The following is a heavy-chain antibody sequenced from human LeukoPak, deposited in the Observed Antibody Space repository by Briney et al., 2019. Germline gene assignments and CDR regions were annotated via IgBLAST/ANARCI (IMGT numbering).Heavy chain of an antibody. D-gene: IGHD6-19*01. Sequence: GGSLRLSCAASGFTFSDYYMSWIRQAPGKGLEWVSYISSSGSTIYYADSVKGRFTISKDNAKNSLYLQMKTLRAEDKAVYYCAPLLNSRGWYRRPVYFDYWGQGTLVTVSS. V-gene: IGHV3-11*01. J-gene: IGHJ4*02. CDR3: APLLNSRGWYRRPVYFDY. CDR1: GFTFSDYY. CDR2: ISSSGSTI.